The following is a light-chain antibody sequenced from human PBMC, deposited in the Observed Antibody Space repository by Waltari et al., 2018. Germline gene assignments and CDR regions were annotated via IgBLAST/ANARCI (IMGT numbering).Light chain of an antibody. Sequence: IVXXQTPXXLSXXPGXXASXXXRSSQSLLHTNGRTYFYWYLQKPGQPPQLLSHEISKRYSGVPDRFSGSGSGTDFTLXISXVEXXDVGXYXCXXSIERXXTFGQGT. CDR1: QSLLHTNGRTY. V-gene: IGKV2D-29*01. J-gene: IGKJ5*01. CDR3: XXSIERXXT. CDR2: EIS.